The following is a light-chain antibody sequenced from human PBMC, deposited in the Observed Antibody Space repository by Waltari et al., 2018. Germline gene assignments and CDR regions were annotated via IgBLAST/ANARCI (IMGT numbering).Light chain of an antibody. CDR2: EVT. CDR3: SSFTNSNTWV. V-gene: IGLV2-18*02. Sequence: QSALTQPPSVSGSPGQSVTISCTGTRSDVGSFNRVSWYQQPPGTAPKLIIYEVTYRPSGVPDRFSGSRSGNTASLTISGLQAEDEADYYCSSFTNSNTWVFGGGTKLTVL. J-gene: IGLJ3*02. CDR1: RSDVGSFNR.